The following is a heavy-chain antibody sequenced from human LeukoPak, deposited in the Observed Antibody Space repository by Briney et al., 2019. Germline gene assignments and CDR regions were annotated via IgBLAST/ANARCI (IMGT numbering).Heavy chain of an antibody. CDR3: ARDLLYNNSPGLEY. CDR1: GFTFRSYW. D-gene: IGHD3-10*01. CDR2: ISYDGSYK. J-gene: IGHJ4*02. Sequence: GGSLRLSCAASGFTFRSYWMTWVRQAPGTGLEPVAVISYDGSYKYDADSVKGRFTISRDNSKNTLYLQMNSLRAEDTAVYYCARDLLYNNSPGLEYWGQGTLVTVSS. V-gene: IGHV3-30*03.